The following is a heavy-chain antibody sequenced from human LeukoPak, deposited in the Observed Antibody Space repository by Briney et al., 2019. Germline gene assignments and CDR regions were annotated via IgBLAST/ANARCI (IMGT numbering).Heavy chain of an antibody. CDR2: IYTSGST. D-gene: IGHD3-3*01. Sequence: PSETLSLTCTVSGGSISSYYWSWIRQPAGKGLEWIGHIYTSGSTTYNRSLKSRVTMSVDSSKNQFSLKLTSVTAADTAVYYCARGFWSGSVYYFDYWGQGTLVTVSS. CDR3: ARGFWSGSVYYFDY. CDR1: GGSISSYY. J-gene: IGHJ4*02. V-gene: IGHV4-4*07.